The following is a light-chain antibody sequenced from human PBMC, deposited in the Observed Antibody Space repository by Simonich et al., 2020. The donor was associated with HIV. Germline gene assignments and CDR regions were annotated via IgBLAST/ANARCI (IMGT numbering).Light chain of an antibody. CDR3: QQYSNYSRT. Sequence: DIQMTQSPSTLSASVGDRVTITCRASQSIRSWLAWYQQKPGKAPKLLIYKASSLESGVPSRFSGSGSGTEFTLTISSLQPDDFATYFCQQYSNYSRTFGQGTKVDIK. V-gene: IGKV1-5*03. CDR1: QSIRSW. J-gene: IGKJ1*01. CDR2: KAS.